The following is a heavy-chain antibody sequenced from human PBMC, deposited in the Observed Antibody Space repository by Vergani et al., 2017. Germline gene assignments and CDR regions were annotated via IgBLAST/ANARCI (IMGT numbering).Heavy chain of an antibody. Sequence: QLQLQESGPGLVKPSETLSLTCTVSGGSISSSSYYWGWIRQPPGKGLEWIGSIYYSGRTYYNPSLKSRVTISVDTSKNQFSLKLSSVTAADTAVYYCAIDSSGYSDYWGQGTLVTVSS. J-gene: IGHJ4*02. CDR1: GGSISSSSYY. V-gene: IGHV4-39*01. D-gene: IGHD3-22*01. CDR3: AIDSSGYSDY. CDR2: IYYSGRT.